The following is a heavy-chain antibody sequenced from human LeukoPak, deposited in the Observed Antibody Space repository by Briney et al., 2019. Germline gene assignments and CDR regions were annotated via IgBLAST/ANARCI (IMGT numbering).Heavy chain of an antibody. CDR1: GYTFTGYY. Sequence: ASVKVSCKASGYTFTGYYMHWVRQAPGKGLEWMGWINPNSGGTNYAQKFQGRVTMTRDTSISTAYMELSRLRSDDTAVYYCARVGDVTIFGVVTNYYGMDVWGQGTTVTVSS. CDR3: ARVGDVTIFGVVTNYYGMDV. J-gene: IGHJ6*02. V-gene: IGHV1-2*02. CDR2: INPNSGGT. D-gene: IGHD3-3*01.